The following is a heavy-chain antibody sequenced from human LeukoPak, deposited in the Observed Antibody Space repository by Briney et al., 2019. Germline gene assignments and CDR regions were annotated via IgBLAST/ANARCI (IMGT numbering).Heavy chain of an antibody. V-gene: IGHV4-39*01. CDR3: ARHLVIMFGGVIVPRHNDY. Sequence: SETLSLTCTVSGGSISSSTFFWGWIRQSPGKGLEWIGSIYYSGSTYYNPSLKSRVTISVDTSKNQFSLKLSSVTAADTAVYYCARHLVIMFGGVIVPRHNDYWGQGTLVTVSS. CDR1: GGSISSSTFF. J-gene: IGHJ4*02. CDR2: IYYSGST. D-gene: IGHD3-16*02.